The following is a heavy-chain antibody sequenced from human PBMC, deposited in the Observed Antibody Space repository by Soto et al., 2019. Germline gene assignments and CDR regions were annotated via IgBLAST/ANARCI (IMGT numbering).Heavy chain of an antibody. CDR1: GGSISSSSYY. CDR2: IYYSGST. D-gene: IGHD3-10*01. CDR3: AAYGSGPSEYIWFDP. J-gene: IGHJ5*02. Sequence: QLQLQESGPGLVKPSETLSLTCTVSGGSISSSSYYWGWIRQPPGKGLEWIGSIYYSGSTYYNPSHRSRVTISVDKSKNQFSLKLSSVTAADTAVYYCAAYGSGPSEYIWFDPWGQGTLVTVSS. V-gene: IGHV4-39*01.